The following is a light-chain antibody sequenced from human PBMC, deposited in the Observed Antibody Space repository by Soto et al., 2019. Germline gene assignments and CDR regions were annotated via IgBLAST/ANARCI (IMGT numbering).Light chain of an antibody. V-gene: IGKV3-15*01. CDR1: HIVNSN. CDR3: QQYNNWPRT. Sequence: EIVMTQSPATLSVSPGERVTLSCRASHIVNSNLAWYQQKPGQAPRLLIYGASTRATDIPARFSGSGSGTEFTLTISSLQSEDFAVYYCQQYNNWPRTFGQGTKVEIK. J-gene: IGKJ1*01. CDR2: GAS.